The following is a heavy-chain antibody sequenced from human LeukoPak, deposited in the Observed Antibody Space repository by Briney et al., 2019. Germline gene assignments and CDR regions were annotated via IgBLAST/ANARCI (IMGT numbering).Heavy chain of an antibody. J-gene: IGHJ4*02. CDR2: IGGSGVTT. CDR1: GFTFSSYA. CDR3: VASTGYDTFDY. Sequence: GGSLRLSCAASGFTFSSYAMSWVRQAPGKGLEWVSSIGGSGVTTYYADSVKGRFTISRDNSKNTLYLQMNSLRVEDTAVYYCVASTGYDTFDYWGQGTLVTASS. D-gene: IGHD5-12*01. V-gene: IGHV3-23*01.